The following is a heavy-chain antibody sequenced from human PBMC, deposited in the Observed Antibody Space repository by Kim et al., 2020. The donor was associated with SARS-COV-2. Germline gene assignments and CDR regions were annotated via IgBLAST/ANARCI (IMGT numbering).Heavy chain of an antibody. J-gene: IGHJ6*02. Sequence: ASVKVSCKASGYTFTSYAMNWVRQAPGQGLEWMGWINTNTGNPTYAQGFTGRFVFSLDTSISTAYLQISSLKAEDTAVYYCARDGSMIVVVTPYYYYGMDVWGQGTTFTVSS. CDR3: ARDGSMIVVVTPYYYYGMDV. CDR2: INTNTGNP. V-gene: IGHV7-4-1*02. CDR1: GYTFTSYA. D-gene: IGHD3-22*01.